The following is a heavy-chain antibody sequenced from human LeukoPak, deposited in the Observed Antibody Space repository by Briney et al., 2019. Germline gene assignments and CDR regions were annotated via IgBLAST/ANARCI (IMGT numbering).Heavy chain of an antibody. V-gene: IGHV1-24*01. CDR1: GYTLTELS. CDR2: FDPEDGET. CDR3: ATGPGGYDSLTG. Sequence: ASVKVSCKVSGYTLTELSMHWVRQAPGKGLEWMGGFDPEDGETIYAQKFQGRVTMTEDTSTDTAYMELSSLRSEDTAVYYCATGPGGYDSLTGWGQGILVTVSS. J-gene: IGHJ4*02. D-gene: IGHD5-12*01.